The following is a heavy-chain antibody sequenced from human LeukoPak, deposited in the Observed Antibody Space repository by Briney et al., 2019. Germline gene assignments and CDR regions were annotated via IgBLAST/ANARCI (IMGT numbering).Heavy chain of an antibody. V-gene: IGHV1-8*01. CDR2: MNANSGNT. CDR1: GYTFTSYD. D-gene: IGHD3-10*01. Sequence: ASVKVSCKASGYTFTSYDINWVRQAPGQGLEWMGWMNANSGNTGYAQKFQGRVTMTRNTSISTAYMELSSLRSEDTAVYYCARGGYYGSGSLPFYYYYYMDVWGKGTTVTISS. J-gene: IGHJ6*03. CDR3: ARGGYYGSGSLPFYYYYYMDV.